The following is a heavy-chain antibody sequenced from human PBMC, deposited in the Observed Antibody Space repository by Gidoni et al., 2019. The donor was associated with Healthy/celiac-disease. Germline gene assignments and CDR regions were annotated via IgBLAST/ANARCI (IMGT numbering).Heavy chain of an antibody. CDR2: GSEK. V-gene: IGHV3-7*01. J-gene: IGHJ1*01. Sequence: GSEKYYVDSVKGRFTISRDNAKNSLYLQMNSLRAEDTAVYYCARGRRDFQHWGQGTLVTVSS. CDR3: ARGRRDFQH.